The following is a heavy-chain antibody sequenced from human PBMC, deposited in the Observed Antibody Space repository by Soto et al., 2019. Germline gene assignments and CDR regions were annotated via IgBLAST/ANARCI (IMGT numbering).Heavy chain of an antibody. V-gene: IGHV3-23*01. CDR3: ASGRTDCSSTSCYTPLDY. Sequence: EVQRLESGGGLVQPGGSLRLSCAASGFTFSSYAMGVVRQAPGKGLEWVSIISGSGGITYYSDSVKGRFTISRDNSKNTLYLQMNSLRADDTAVYYCASGRTDCSSTSCYTPLDYWGQGTLVTVSS. J-gene: IGHJ4*02. CDR2: ISGSGGIT. D-gene: IGHD2-2*02. CDR1: GFTFSSYA.